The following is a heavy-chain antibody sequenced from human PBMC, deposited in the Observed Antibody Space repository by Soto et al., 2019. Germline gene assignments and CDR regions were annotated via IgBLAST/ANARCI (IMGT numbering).Heavy chain of an antibody. Sequence: PSETLSLTCTVSGGSISSYYCSWIRQPPGKGLEWIGYIYYSGSTNYNPSLKSRVTISVDTSKNQFSLKLSSVTAADTAVYYCARDPGIAVAGTWYYYGMDVWGQGTTVTVSS. CDR1: GGSISSYY. J-gene: IGHJ6*02. CDR2: IYYSGST. V-gene: IGHV4-59*01. CDR3: ARDPGIAVAGTWYYYGMDV. D-gene: IGHD6-19*01.